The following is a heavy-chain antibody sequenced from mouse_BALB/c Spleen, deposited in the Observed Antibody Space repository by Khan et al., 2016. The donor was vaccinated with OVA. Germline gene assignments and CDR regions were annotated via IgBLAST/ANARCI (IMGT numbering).Heavy chain of an antibody. CDR3: KRREWDIGWVAY. J-gene: IGHJ3*01. D-gene: IGHD3-3*01. V-gene: IGHV1-5*01. Sequence: VQLQQSGPVLARPGASVKMSCKASGYTFTSYWMHWVKQRPGQGLEWIGDIYPGNTDTTYNQKFKGKAKLTAVTSTSTAYMELSSLKNEDSAVYYCKRREWDIGWVAYWGQGTLGTGYA. CDR2: IYPGNTDT. CDR1: GYTFTSYW.